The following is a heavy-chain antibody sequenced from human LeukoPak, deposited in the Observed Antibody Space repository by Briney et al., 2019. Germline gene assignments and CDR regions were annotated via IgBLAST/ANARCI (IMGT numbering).Heavy chain of an antibody. CDR1: GGSISSGGYY. CDR3: ASLRLGVVAATGAFDI. D-gene: IGHD2-15*01. V-gene: IGHV4-31*03. J-gene: IGHJ3*02. CDR2: IYYSGST. Sequence: SETLSVTCTVSGGSISSGGYYWSWIRQHPGKGLEWIGYIYYSGSTYYNPSLKSRVTISVDTSKNQFSLKLSSVTAADTAVYYCASLRLGVVAATGAFDIWGQGTMVTVSS.